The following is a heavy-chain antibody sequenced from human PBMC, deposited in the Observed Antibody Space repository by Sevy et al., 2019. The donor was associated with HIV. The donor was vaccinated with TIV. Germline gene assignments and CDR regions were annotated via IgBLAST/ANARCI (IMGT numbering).Heavy chain of an antibody. V-gene: IGHV3-7*01. J-gene: IGHJ4*02. CDR1: GFTFSVYW. Sequence: GGSLRLSCAASGFTFSVYWKSWVRQAPGKGLEWVATMKEDGSDKDYVDSVKGRFTISRDNAKNSLYLQMNSLRAEDTAVYYCVREGVGGYSYSLDCWGQGTLVTVSS. CDR3: VREGVGGYSYSLDC. CDR2: MKEDGSDK. D-gene: IGHD5-18*01.